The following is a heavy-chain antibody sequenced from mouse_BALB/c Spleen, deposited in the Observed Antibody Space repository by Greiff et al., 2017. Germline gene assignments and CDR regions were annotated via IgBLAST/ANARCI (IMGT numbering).Heavy chain of an antibody. CDR2: INPSTGYT. CDR1: GYTFTSYW. J-gene: IGHJ2*01. Sequence: VKLMESGAELAKPGASVKMSCKASGYTFTSYWMHWVKQRPGQGLEWIGYINPSTGYTEYNQKFKDKATLTADKSSSTAYMQLSSLTSEDSAVYYCASGYGSSSDYWGQGTTLTVSS. D-gene: IGHD1-1*01. V-gene: IGHV1-7*01. CDR3: ASGYGSSSDY.